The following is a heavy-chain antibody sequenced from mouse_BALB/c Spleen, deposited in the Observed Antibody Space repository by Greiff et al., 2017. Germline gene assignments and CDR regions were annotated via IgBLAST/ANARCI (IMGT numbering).Heavy chain of an antibody. CDR2: ISSGGST. Sequence: EVHLVESGGGLVKPGGSLKLSCAASGFTFSSYAMSWVRQTPEKRLEWVASISSGGSTYYPDSVKGRFTISRDNARNILYLQMSSLRSEDTAMYYCARSENLLGFAYWGQGTLVTVSA. J-gene: IGHJ3*01. CDR1: GFTFSSYA. V-gene: IGHV5-6-5*01. D-gene: IGHD2-1*01. CDR3: ARSENLLGFAY.